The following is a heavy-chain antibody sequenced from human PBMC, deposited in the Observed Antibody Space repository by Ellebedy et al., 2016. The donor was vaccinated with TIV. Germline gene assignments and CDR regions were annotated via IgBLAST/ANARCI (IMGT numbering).Heavy chain of an antibody. Sequence: ASVKVSXXASGYTFTGYYMHWVRQAPGQGLEWMGWINPNSGGTNYAQKFQGWVTMTRDTSISTAYMELSRLRSDDTAVYYCARGGFEDWSRQLYYFDYWGQGTLVTVSS. CDR1: GYTFTGYY. J-gene: IGHJ4*02. D-gene: IGHD3/OR15-3a*01. CDR3: ARGGFEDWSRQLYYFDY. CDR2: INPNSGGT. V-gene: IGHV1-2*04.